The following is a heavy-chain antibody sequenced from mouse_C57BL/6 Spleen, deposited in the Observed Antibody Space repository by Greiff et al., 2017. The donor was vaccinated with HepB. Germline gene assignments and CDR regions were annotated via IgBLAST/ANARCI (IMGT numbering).Heavy chain of an antibody. CDR2: IYPGDGDT. D-gene: IGHD2-4*01. CDR3: ARKGHYDYDGPYFDV. J-gene: IGHJ1*03. V-gene: IGHV1-80*01. Sequence: QVQLQQSGAELVKPGASVKISCKASGYAFSSYWMNWVKQRPGKGLEWIGQIYPGDGDTNYNGKFKGKATLTADKSSSTAYMQLSSLTSEDSAVYFCARKGHYDYDGPYFDVWGTGTTVTVSS. CDR1: GYAFSSYW.